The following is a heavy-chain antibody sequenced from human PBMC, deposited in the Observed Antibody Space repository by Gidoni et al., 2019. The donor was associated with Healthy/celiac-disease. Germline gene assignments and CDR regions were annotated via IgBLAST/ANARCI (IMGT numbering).Heavy chain of an antibody. CDR3: ARERIAAAGTLAGYFDY. J-gene: IGHJ4*02. Sequence: VQLVESGGGVVQPRRSLSLSCAASGFTFSSSAMHWVRQGPGKGLEWVAVIAYDGSNKYYADSVKGRFTISRDNSKNTLYLQMNSLRAEDTAVYYCARERIAAAGTLAGYFDYWGQGTLVTVSS. CDR1: GFTFSSSA. CDR2: IAYDGSNK. V-gene: IGHV3-30*01. D-gene: IGHD6-13*01.